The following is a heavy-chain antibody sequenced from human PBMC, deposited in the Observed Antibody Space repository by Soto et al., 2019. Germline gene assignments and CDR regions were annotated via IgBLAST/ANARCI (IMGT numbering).Heavy chain of an antibody. J-gene: IGHJ6*02. CDR3: ARLKYYYDSSGSQRTDGMDV. V-gene: IGHV1-2*04. CDR1: GYTFTGYY. D-gene: IGHD3-22*01. Sequence: GASVKVSCKASGYTFTGYYMHWVRQAPGQGLEWMGWINPNSGGTNYAQKFQGWVTMTRDTSISTAYMELSRLRSDDTAVYYCARLKYYYDSSGSQRTDGMDVWGQGTTVTVSS. CDR2: INPNSGGT.